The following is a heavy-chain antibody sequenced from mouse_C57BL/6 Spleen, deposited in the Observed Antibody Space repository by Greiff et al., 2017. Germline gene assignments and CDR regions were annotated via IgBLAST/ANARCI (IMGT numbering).Heavy chain of an antibody. CDR3: AREGPPDD. V-gene: IGHV1-82*01. D-gene: IGHD3-3*01. CDR2: IYPGDGDT. Sequence: QVQLQQSGPELVKPGASVKISCKASGYAFSSSWMNWVKQRPGKGLEWIGRIYPGDGDTNYNGKFKGKATLTADKSSSTAYMQLSSLTSEDSAVYFCAREGPPDDWGQGTTLTVSS. CDR1: GYAFSSSW. J-gene: IGHJ2*01.